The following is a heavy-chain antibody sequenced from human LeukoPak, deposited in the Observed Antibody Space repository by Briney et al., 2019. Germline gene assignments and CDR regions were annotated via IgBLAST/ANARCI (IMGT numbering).Heavy chain of an antibody. CDR1: GFTFSSYS. V-gene: IGHV3-48*01. J-gene: IGHJ3*02. D-gene: IGHD5-18*01. CDR2: ISSSSTI. Sequence: GGSLRLSCAASGFTFSSYSMNWVRQAPGKGLEWVSYISSSSTIYYADSVKGRFTISRDNAKNSLYLQMNSLRAEDTAVYYCARARGYSYGHDAFDIWGQGTMVTVSS. CDR3: ARARGYSYGHDAFDI.